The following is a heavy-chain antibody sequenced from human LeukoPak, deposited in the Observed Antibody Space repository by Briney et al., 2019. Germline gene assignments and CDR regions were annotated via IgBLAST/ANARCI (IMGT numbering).Heavy chain of an antibody. D-gene: IGHD4-11*01. Sequence: SETLSLTCAVYGGSFSDYYWSWIRQPPGKGLEWIGEINHSGSTNYNPSLKSRVTISVDTSKNQFSLKLSSVTAADTAVYYCARGTYSNYESRAEYFDYWGQGTLVTVSS. CDR2: INHSGST. CDR3: ARGTYSNYESRAEYFDY. J-gene: IGHJ4*02. CDR1: GGSFSDYY. V-gene: IGHV4-34*01.